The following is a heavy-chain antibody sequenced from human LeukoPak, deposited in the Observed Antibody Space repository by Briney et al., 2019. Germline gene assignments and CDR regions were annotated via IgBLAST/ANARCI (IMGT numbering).Heavy chain of an antibody. CDR2: IYYSGST. Sequence: SETLSLTCTVSGGSISSSSYYWGWIRQPPGKGLEWIGSIYYSGSTYYNPSLKSRVTISVDTSKDQFSLKLSSVTAADTAVYYCARHYYDFWSGYLDWFDPWGQGTLVTVSS. J-gene: IGHJ5*02. CDR3: ARHYYDFWSGYLDWFDP. V-gene: IGHV4-39*01. D-gene: IGHD3-3*01. CDR1: GGSISSSSYY.